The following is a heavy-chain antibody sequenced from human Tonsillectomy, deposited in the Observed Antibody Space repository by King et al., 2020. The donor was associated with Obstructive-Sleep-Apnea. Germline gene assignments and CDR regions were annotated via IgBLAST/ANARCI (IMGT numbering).Heavy chain of an antibody. CDR1: GYTFTGYY. V-gene: IGHV1-2*02. D-gene: IGHD3-10*01. Sequence: QLVQSGAEVKKPGASMKVSCKASGYTFTGYYIHWVRQAPGQGLEWMGWISPNSVVTKYAQKFQERVTITTDTSINTAYMDMNRPRSDGTAIYYCARDMSAYDSTSPAYWGQGTLVTVSS. CDR3: ARDMSAYDSTSPAY. J-gene: IGHJ4*02. CDR2: ISPNSVVT.